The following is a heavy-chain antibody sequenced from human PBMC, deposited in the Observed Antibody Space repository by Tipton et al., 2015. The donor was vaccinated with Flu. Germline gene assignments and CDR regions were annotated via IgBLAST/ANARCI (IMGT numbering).Heavy chain of an antibody. V-gene: IGHV3-33*01. Sequence: QVQLVQSGGGVVQPGRSLRHSCAASGFTFSSYGMHWVRQAPGKGLEWVAVIWYDGSNKYYADSVKGRFTISRDNSKNTLYLQMNSLRAEDTAVYYCARGVYSSGWYPFFDYWGQGTLVTVSS. D-gene: IGHD6-19*01. J-gene: IGHJ4*02. CDR2: IWYDGSNK. CDR3: ARGVYSSGWYPFFDY. CDR1: GFTFSSYG.